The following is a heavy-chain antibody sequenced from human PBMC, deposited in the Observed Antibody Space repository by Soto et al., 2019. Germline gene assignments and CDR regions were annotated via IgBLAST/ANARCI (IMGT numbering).Heavy chain of an antibody. CDR3: AKGYGSGSYYRY. CDR2: INPSDGST. D-gene: IGHD3-10*01. CDR1: GYSFTNYY. V-gene: IGHV1-46*01. Sequence: ASVKVSCKASGYSFTNYYLHWLRQAPGQGLEWIGIINPSDGSTSFAQKFQGRVTMTRDTSTSTVYMELSSLRSEDTAVFYCAKGYGSGSYYRYWGQGTLVTVSS. J-gene: IGHJ4*02.